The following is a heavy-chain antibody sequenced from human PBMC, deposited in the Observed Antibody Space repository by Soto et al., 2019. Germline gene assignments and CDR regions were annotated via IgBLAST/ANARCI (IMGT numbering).Heavy chain of an antibody. D-gene: IGHD3-16*01. Sequence: SVKVSCKASGGTFSSYTISWVRQAPGQGLEWMGRIIPILGIANYAQKFQGRVTITADKSTSTAYMELSSLRSEDTAVYYCATRGGTQSYYYYGMDVWGQGTTVTVSS. CDR3: ATRGGTQSYYYYGMDV. CDR2: IIPILGIA. V-gene: IGHV1-69*02. CDR1: GGTFSSYT. J-gene: IGHJ6*02.